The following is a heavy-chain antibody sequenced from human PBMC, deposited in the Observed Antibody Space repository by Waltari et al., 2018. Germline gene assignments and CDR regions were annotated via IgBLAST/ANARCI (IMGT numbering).Heavy chain of an antibody. V-gene: IGHV3-23*01. CDR1: GFSFSSYV. Sequence: EVQVLESGGGLVQRGGSLRLSCAASGFSFSSYVLCWVRQAPGKGLEWVSSISGSGGSRYYADPVKGRFTLSRDNSKNTVYLQMNSLRVDDTAIYYCAKASAWLGGLDCWGPGTLVAVSS. D-gene: IGHD3-22*01. CDR2: ISGSGGSR. J-gene: IGHJ4*02. CDR3: AKASAWLGGLDC.